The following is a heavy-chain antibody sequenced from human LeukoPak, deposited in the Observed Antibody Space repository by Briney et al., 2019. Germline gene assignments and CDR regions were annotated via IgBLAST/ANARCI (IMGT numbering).Heavy chain of an antibody. CDR2: IYYSGST. Sequence: SETPSLTCTVSGGSISSGGYYWSWIRQHPGKGLEWIGYIYYSGSTYYNPSLKSRVTISVDTSKNQFSLKLSSVTAADTAVYYGARGYYDSSGYSLWGYDYWGQGTLVTVSS. D-gene: IGHD3-22*01. CDR3: ARGYYDSSGYSLWGYDY. CDR1: GGSISSGGYY. J-gene: IGHJ4*02. V-gene: IGHV4-31*03.